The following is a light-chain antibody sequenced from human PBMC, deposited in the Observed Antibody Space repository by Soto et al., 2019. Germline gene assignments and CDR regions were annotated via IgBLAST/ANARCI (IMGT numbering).Light chain of an antibody. Sequence: QSALTQPRSVSGSPGQSVTISCTGTSSDVGTYKYVSWYQQHPGKAPKVMIYDVSKRPSGVPDRFSGSKSGNTASLTISGLQAEDEADYYCCSYAGTYGVLLGGGTKRTVL. V-gene: IGLV2-11*01. CDR3: CSYAGTYGVL. J-gene: IGLJ3*02. CDR2: DVS. CDR1: SSDVGTYKY.